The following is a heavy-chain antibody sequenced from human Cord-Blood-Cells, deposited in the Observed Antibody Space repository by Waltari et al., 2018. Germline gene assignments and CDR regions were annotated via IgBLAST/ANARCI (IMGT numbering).Heavy chain of an antibody. CDR1: GGSFSGYY. J-gene: IGHJ3*02. V-gene: IGHV4-34*01. CDR3: ARKTIGELAFDI. D-gene: IGHD3-10*01. CDR2: INHNGST. Sequence: QVQLQQWGAGLLKPSETLSLTCAVYGGSFSGYYWSWIRQPPGKGLEWIGEINHNGSTNYNPSLKSRVTISVDTSKNQFSLKLSSVTAADTAVYYCARKTIGELAFDIWGQGTMVTVSS.